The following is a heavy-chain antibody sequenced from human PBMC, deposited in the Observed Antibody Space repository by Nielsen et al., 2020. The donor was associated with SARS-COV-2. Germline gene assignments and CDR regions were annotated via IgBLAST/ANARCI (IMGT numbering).Heavy chain of an antibody. CDR2: IYYSGST. Sequence: GSLRLSCTVSGGSISSSRYYWGWIRQPPGKGLEWIGSIYYSGSTYYNPSLKSRVTISVDTSKNQFSLKLSSVTAADTAVYYCARVGIVGAPMRDWGQGTLVTVSS. D-gene: IGHD1-26*01. CDR1: GGSISSSRYY. V-gene: IGHV4-39*07. CDR3: ARVGIVGAPMRD. J-gene: IGHJ4*02.